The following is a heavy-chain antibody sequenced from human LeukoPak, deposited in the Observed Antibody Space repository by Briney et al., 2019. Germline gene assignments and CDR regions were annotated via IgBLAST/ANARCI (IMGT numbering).Heavy chain of an antibody. Sequence: ASVKVSCKASGYTFTSYDINWVRQATGQGLEWMGWMNPNSGNTGYAQKFQGRVTMARNTSISTAYMELSSLRSEDTAVYYCARRYSSSSYFDYWGQGTLVTVSS. D-gene: IGHD6-6*01. CDR1: GYTFTSYD. J-gene: IGHJ4*02. CDR2: MNPNSGNT. CDR3: ARRYSSSSYFDY. V-gene: IGHV1-8*01.